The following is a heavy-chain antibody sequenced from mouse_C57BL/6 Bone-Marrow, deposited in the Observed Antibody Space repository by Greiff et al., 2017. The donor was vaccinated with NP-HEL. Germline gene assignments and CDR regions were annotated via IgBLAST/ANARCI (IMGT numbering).Heavy chain of an antibody. Sequence: EVQLVESGAELVRPGASVKLSCTASGFNIKDDYMHWVKQRPEQGLEWIGWIDPENGDTEYASKFQGKATITADTSSNTAYLQLSSLTSEDTAVYYCTYGNYRYFDVWGTGTTVTVSS. CDR2: IDPENGDT. D-gene: IGHD2-1*01. CDR1: GFNIKDDY. V-gene: IGHV14-4*01. CDR3: TYGNYRYFDV. J-gene: IGHJ1*03.